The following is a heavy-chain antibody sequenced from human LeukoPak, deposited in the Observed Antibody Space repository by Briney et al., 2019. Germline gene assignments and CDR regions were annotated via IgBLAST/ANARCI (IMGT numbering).Heavy chain of an antibody. V-gene: IGHV3-21*01. J-gene: IGHJ6*03. CDR3: ARDPYSGNYGNYYYYYMDV. Sequence: GGSLRLSCATSGFTFNNYNMNWVRQAPGRALEWVSSITSSGTYIFYADSVKGRFTISKDNAKNSLYLQMNSLGPEDTAVYYCARDPYSGNYGNYYYYYMDVWGKGTTVTVSS. CDR2: ITSSGTYI. D-gene: IGHD1-26*01. CDR1: GFTFNNYN.